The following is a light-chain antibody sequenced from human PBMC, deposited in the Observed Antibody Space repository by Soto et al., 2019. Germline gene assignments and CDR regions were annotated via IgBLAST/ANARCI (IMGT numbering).Light chain of an antibody. CDR2: LNSDGSH. Sequence: QSVLTQSPSASASLRASVKLTCTLSSGHSSYAIAWHQQQPEKGPRYLMKLNSDGSHSRGDGIPDRFSGSSSGAERYLTISSLQSEDEADYYCQTWGTGIHVFGTGTKVTVL. J-gene: IGLJ1*01. CDR1: SGHSSYA. CDR3: QTWGTGIHV. V-gene: IGLV4-69*01.